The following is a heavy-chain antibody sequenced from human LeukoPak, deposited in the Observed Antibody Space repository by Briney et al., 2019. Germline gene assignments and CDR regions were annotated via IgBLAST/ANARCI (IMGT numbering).Heavy chain of an antibody. D-gene: IGHD6-19*01. Sequence: GRSLRLSCAASGFTFSSYAMHWVRQAPGKGLEWVGFIRSKAYGGTTEYAASVKGRFTISRDDSKSIACLQMNSLKTEDTAVYYCTRVAYSSGWYIGNYFDYWGQGTLVTVSS. V-gene: IGHV3-49*04. J-gene: IGHJ4*02. CDR1: GFTFSSYA. CDR2: IRSKAYGGTT. CDR3: TRVAYSSGWYIGNYFDY.